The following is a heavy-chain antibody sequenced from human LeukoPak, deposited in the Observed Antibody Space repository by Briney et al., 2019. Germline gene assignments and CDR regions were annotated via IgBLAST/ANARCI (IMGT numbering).Heavy chain of an antibody. V-gene: IGHV3-21*01. J-gene: IGHJ4*02. CDR3: ARLWYSSRSFDY. CDR2: ISSGSSYI. D-gene: IGHD6-13*01. Sequence: PGGSLRLSCAASGFTFGRETMNWVRQAPGKGLERVSSISSGSSYINYADSLKGRFTISRDNAKNSLFLQINSLRAEDTAVYYCARLWYSSRSFDYWGQGTLVTVSS. CDR1: GFTFGRET.